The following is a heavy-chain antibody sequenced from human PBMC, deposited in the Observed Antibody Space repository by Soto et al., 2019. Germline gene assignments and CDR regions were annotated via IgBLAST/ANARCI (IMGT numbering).Heavy chain of an antibody. J-gene: IGHJ6*03. CDR2: ISGSGGST. CDR3: AKDNNYYYYYYMDV. Sequence: PGGSLRLSCAASGFNFSSYAMSWVRQAPGKGLEWVSAISGSGGSTYYADSVKGRFTISRDNSKNTLYLQMNSLRAEDTAVYYCAKDNNYYYYYYMDVWGKGTTVTVYS. CDR1: GFNFSSYA. V-gene: IGHV3-23*01.